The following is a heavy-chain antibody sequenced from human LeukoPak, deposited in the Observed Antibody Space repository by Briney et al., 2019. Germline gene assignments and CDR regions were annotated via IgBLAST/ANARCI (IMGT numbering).Heavy chain of an antibody. CDR1: GFTFNRYW. CDR3: SREQHGPGSYKFYGSDAFDI. Sequence: GGSLRLSCAASGFTFNRYWMSWVRQAPGKGLEWVANIHQDGSEKYYVDSVKGRFTISRDNAKNSLFLHVSSLRADDTALYYCSREQHGPGSYKFYGSDAFDIWGQGTMVTVSS. CDR2: IHQDGSEK. D-gene: IGHD3-10*01. V-gene: IGHV3-7*05. J-gene: IGHJ3*02.